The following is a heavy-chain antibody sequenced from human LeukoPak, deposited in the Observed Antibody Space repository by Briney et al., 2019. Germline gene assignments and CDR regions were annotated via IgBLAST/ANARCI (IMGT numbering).Heavy chain of an antibody. V-gene: IGHV3-23*01. CDR2: ISPSDSST. Sequence: GGSLRLSCAASGFTFSNYAMSWVRQAPGKGLDWVSTISPSDSSTYYADSVKGRFTISRDNAKNSLYLQMNSLRAEDTAVYYCAIAVAEPWGQGTLVTVSS. CDR1: GFTFSNYA. CDR3: AIAVAEP. J-gene: IGHJ4*02. D-gene: IGHD6-19*01.